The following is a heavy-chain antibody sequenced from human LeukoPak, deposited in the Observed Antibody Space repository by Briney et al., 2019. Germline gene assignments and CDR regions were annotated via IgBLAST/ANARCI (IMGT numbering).Heavy chain of an antibody. D-gene: IGHD4-23*01. CDR3: AREAYWGSSGKGFDA. CDR2: ISITSDKI. Sequence: AGGSLRLSCAASGFTFTGYSMDWFRQAPGKGLEWVSYISITSDKISYADSVKGRFTISRDNARNSLYLQMNSLREEDTAVYSCAREAYWGSSGKGFDAWGQGTQVIVSS. V-gene: IGHV3-48*02. J-gene: IGHJ4*02. CDR1: GFTFTGYS.